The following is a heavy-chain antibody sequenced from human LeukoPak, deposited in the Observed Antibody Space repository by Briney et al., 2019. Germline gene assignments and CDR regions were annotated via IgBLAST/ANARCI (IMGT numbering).Heavy chain of an antibody. D-gene: IGHD4-17*01. CDR2: MYYNGGT. J-gene: IGHJ4*02. CDR1: GGSISGYY. Sequence: SETLSLTCTVSGGSISGYYWSWIRQPPGKGLEWIGYMYYNGGTNYDPSLKSRVTMSVDTSKNQFSLTLSSVTAADTAVYYCARHSLRGGDYDYWGQGILVTVSS. CDR3: ARHSLRGGDYDY. V-gene: IGHV4-59*08.